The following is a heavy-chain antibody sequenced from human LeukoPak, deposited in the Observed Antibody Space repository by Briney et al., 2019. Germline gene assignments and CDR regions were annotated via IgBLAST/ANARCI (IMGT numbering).Heavy chain of an antibody. J-gene: IGHJ4*02. Sequence: PSETLSLTCTVSSGSIRSRSYYWAWIRQPPGKGLEWITSIYYDGTTRYTPSLESRVAISVDTPKNQFALRVNSVTAADTAIYYCASCRYDILTGQGYYFDYWGQGILVTVSS. CDR1: SGSIRSRSYY. V-gene: IGHV4-39*01. CDR3: ASCRYDILTGQGYYFDY. D-gene: IGHD3-9*01. CDR2: IYYDGTT.